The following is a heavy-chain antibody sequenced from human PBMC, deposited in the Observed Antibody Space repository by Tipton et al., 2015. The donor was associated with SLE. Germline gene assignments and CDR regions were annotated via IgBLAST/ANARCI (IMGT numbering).Heavy chain of an antibody. CDR2: IIPILGIA. CDR1: GGTFSSYA. J-gene: IGHJ5*02. Sequence: QVQLVQSGPEVKKPGSSVKVSCKASGGTFSSYAISWVRQAPGQGLEWMGGIIPILGIANYAQKFQGRVTITADKSTSTAYMELSSLGSEETAVYYCAREDTGTQGRASYWFDPWGHGTLVTVSS. D-gene: IGHD1-7*01. CDR3: AREDTGTQGRASYWFDP. V-gene: IGHV1-69*09.